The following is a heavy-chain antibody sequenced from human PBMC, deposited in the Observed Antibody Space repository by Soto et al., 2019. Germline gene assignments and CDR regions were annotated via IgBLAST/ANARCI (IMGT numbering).Heavy chain of an antibody. J-gene: IGHJ3*02. CDR2: IYPGDSDT. D-gene: IGHD2-21*02. CDR1: GYSFTSYW. V-gene: IGHV5-51*01. Sequence: GESLKISCKGSGYSFTSYWIGWVRQMPGKGLEWMGTIYPGDSDTRYSPSFQGQVTISADKSISTAYLQWSSLKASDTAMYYCARRLAYCGGDCYSNAFDIWGQGTMVTVSS. CDR3: ARRLAYCGGDCYSNAFDI.